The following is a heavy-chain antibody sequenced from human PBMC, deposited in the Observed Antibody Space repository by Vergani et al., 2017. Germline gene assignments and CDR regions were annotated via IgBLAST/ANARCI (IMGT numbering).Heavy chain of an antibody. CDR3: ARPKIAARRGVRYYYYGMDV. Sequence: QVQLVPSGAEVKTPGASVKVSCKASGYTFTSYDINWVRQATGQGLEWMGWMNPNSGNTGYAQKFQGRVTMTRNTSISTAYMELSGLRSEDTAVYYCARPKIAARRGVRYYYYGMDVWGQGTTVTVSS. V-gene: IGHV1-8*01. CDR2: MNPNSGNT. CDR1: GYTFTSYD. D-gene: IGHD6-6*01. J-gene: IGHJ6*02.